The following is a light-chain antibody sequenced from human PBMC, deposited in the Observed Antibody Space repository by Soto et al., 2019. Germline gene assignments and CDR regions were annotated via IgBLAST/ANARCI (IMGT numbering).Light chain of an antibody. Sequence: DIQMTQSPSTLSASVGDRVTITCRASQSSSSWLAWYQQKPGKAPKLLIYDASILESGVPSRFSGSGSGTEFTLTISSLQPDDFATYYCQQYNSYPWTFGQGTKVDIK. V-gene: IGKV1-5*01. J-gene: IGKJ1*01. CDR2: DAS. CDR1: QSSSSW. CDR3: QQYNSYPWT.